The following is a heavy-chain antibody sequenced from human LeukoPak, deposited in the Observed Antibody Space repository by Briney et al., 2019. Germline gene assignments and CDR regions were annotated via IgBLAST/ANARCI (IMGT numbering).Heavy chain of an antibody. D-gene: IGHD1-20*01. CDR1: GGSFSGYY. Sequence: SETLSLTCAVYGGSFSGYYWSWIRQPPGKGLEWIGEINHSGSTNYNPSLKSRVTISVDTSKNQFSLKLSSVTAADTAVYSCARGPLTGRASYYYYMDVWGKGTTVTVSS. CDR2: INHSGST. J-gene: IGHJ6*03. CDR3: ARGPLTGRASYYYYMDV. V-gene: IGHV4-34*01.